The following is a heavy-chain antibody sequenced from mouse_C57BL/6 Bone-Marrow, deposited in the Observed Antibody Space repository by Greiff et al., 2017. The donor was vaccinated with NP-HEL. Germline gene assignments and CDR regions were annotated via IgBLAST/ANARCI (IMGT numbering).Heavy chain of an antibody. J-gene: IGHJ4*01. V-gene: IGHV5-9*01. Sequence: EVMLVASGGGLVKPGGSLKLSCAASGFTFRSYSLSWVRPTPEQWLACVATICGVGGITYYPDRVKGRFTISRDNAKNTLYLQRSRLRTEDTALYYCASLRDAMEDGGQGTSVTVSS. CDR1: GFTFRSYS. CDR3: ASLRDAMED. D-gene: IGHD1-1*01. CDR2: ICGVGGIT.